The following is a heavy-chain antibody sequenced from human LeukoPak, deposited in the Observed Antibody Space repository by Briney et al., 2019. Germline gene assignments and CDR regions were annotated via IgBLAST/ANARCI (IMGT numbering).Heavy chain of an antibody. CDR1: GFTFGDYA. CDR2: ISGSGDST. J-gene: IGHJ4*02. V-gene: IGHV3-23*01. D-gene: IGHD4-11*01. Sequence: GGSLRLSCTASGFTFGDYAMSWVRQAPGKGLNWVSAISGSGDSTYYADSVKGRFTISRDNAKNSLYLQMNSLSAEDTAVYYCARDWAYSFDYWGQGTLGTVSS. CDR3: ARDWAYSFDY.